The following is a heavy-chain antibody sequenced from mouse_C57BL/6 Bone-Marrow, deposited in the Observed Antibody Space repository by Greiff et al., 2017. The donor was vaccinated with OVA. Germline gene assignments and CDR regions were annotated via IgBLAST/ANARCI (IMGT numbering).Heavy chain of an antibody. V-gene: IGHV1-81*01. D-gene: IGHD1-1*01. J-gene: IGHJ3*01. Sequence: QVQLQQSGAELARPGASVKLSCKASGYTFTSYGISWVKQRTGQGLEWIGEIYPRSGNTYYNEKFKGKATLTADKSSSTAYMELRSLTSEDSAVYICARYYGSNYWFAYWGQRTLVTVSA. CDR2: IYPRSGNT. CDR1: GYTFTSYG. CDR3: ARYYGSNYWFAY.